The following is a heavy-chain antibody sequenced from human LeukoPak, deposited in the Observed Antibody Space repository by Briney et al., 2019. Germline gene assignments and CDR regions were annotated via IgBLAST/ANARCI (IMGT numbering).Heavy chain of an antibody. V-gene: IGHV3-64*01. CDR1: GFTFSSYA. CDR2: ISSNGGST. D-gene: IGHD3-10*01. CDR3: ARDSITMVRGVILSPHYGMDV. Sequence: GGSLRLSCAASGFTFSSYAMHWVRQAPGKGLEYVSAISSNGGSTYYANSVKSRFTISRDNSKNTLYLQMGSLRAEDMAVYYCARDSITMVRGVILSPHYGMDVWGQGTTVTVSS. J-gene: IGHJ6*02.